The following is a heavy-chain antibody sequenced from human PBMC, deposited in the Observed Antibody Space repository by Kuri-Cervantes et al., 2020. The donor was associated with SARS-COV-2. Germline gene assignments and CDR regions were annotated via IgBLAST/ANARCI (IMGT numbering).Heavy chain of an antibody. Sequence: ASVKVSCKASGYIFTNYYMSWVRQAPGQGLEWLGIINPSGGGTSYAQKFQGRVTMTRDTPTSTVYMELSSLRSEDTAVYYCARGRLSSDYFDYWGQGTLVTDSS. CDR1: GYIFTNYY. CDR2: INPSGGGT. V-gene: IGHV1-46*01. D-gene: IGHD6-6*01. J-gene: IGHJ4*02. CDR3: ARGRLSSDYFDY.